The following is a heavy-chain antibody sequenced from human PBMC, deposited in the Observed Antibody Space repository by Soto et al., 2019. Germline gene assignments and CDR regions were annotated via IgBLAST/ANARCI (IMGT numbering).Heavy chain of an antibody. J-gene: IGHJ4*02. CDR2: ISGSGGST. CDR3: AKDRRYSSSWHN. V-gene: IGHV3-23*01. CDR1: GFTFSSYA. Sequence: GGSLKLSCAASGFTFSSYAMSWVRQAPGKGLEWVSAISGSGGSTYYADSVKGRFTISRDNSKNTLYLQMNSLRAEDTAVYYCAKDRRYSSSWHNWGQGTLVTVSS. D-gene: IGHD6-13*01.